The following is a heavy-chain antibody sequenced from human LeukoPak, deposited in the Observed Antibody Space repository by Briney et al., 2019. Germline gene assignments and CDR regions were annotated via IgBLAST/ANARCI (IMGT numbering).Heavy chain of an antibody. D-gene: IGHD2-2*01. CDR2: TYYRSKWYN. J-gene: IGHJ3*02. CDR3: ARAALGYQLPSRGAFDI. Sequence: SQTLSLTCAISGDSVSSNSAAWNWNRQSPSRGLEWLGRTYYRSKWYNDYAVSVKSRITINPDTSKNQFSLQLNSVTPEDTAVYYCARAALGYQLPSRGAFDIWGQGTMVTVSS. V-gene: IGHV6-1*01. CDR1: GDSVSSNSAA.